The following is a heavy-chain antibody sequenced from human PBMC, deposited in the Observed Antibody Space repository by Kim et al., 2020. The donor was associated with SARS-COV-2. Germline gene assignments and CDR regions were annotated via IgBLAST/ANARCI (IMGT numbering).Heavy chain of an antibody. CDR2: GST. D-gene: IGHD5-12*01. Sequence: GSTHYNPSLKSRVTLSGNTSKNQFYLELTSVTAADTAMYYCARGNSGIDDRGQGTLGTLSS. CDR3: ARGNSGIDD. V-gene: IGHV4-39*01. J-gene: IGHJ4*02.